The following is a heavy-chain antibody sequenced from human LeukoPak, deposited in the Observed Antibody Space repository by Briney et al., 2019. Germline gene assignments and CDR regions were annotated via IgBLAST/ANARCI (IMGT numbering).Heavy chain of an antibody. D-gene: IGHD3-3*01. J-gene: IGHJ6*03. V-gene: IGHV4-61*05. CDR3: ARSSSTIFGVVMVSYYYYMDV. CDR2: IYYSGST. CDR1: GGSISSSSYY. Sequence: SETLSLTCTVSGGSISSSSYYWGWIRQPPGKGLEWIGYIYYSGSTNYNPSLKSRVTISVDTSKNQFSLKLSSVTAADTAVYYCARSSSTIFGVVMVSYYYYMDVWGKGTTVTVSS.